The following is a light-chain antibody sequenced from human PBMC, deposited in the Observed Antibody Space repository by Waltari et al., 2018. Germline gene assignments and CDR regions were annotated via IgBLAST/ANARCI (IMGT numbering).Light chain of an antibody. Sequence: SSELTQDPAVSVALGQTVRITCQGASLRRYYASWYQQKPGQAPVFVIYGKNNRPSGIPDRFSGSSSGDTVTLTITGAQAEDEADYYCNSRDSSGNHLVFGPGTKVTVL. CDR2: GKN. CDR3: NSRDSSGNHLV. J-gene: IGLJ1*01. CDR1: SLRRYY. V-gene: IGLV3-19*01.